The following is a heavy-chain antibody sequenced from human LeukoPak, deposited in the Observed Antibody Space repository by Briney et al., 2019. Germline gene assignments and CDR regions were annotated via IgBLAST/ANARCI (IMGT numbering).Heavy chain of an antibody. Sequence: SGTLSLTCAVSGGSISSSNWWSWVRQPPGKGLEWIGEIYHSGSTNYNPSLKSRVTISIDTSRNQFSLRLNSMTAADTAVYYCARVLRAASWRSYDYWGQGSLVTVSS. CDR2: IYHSGST. D-gene: IGHD5-18*01. V-gene: IGHV4-4*02. CDR1: GGSISSSNW. J-gene: IGHJ4*02. CDR3: ARVLRAASWRSYDY.